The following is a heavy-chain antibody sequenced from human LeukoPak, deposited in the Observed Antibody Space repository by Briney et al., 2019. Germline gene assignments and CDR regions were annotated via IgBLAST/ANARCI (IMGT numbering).Heavy chain of an antibody. J-gene: IGHJ4*02. V-gene: IGHV3-23*01. D-gene: IGHD1-1*01. Sequence: GGSLRLSCAASGFTFSSYAMRWIRQAPGKGLEWVSSITGSGGSTYYADSVKGRLTISRDNSKNTLYLQMNNLRGEDTAVYYCAKGMGIQLERRGTGYYFDYWGQGTLVTVSS. CDR1: GFTFSSYA. CDR3: AKGMGIQLERRGTGYYFDY. CDR2: ITGSGGST.